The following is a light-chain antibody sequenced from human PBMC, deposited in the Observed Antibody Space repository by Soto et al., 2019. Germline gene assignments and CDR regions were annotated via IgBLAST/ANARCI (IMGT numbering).Light chain of an antibody. V-gene: IGLV2-14*01. CDR2: DVS. CDR3: SSYTSSSTHVV. Sequence: QSVLTQPASVSGSPGQSITISCTGTSSDVGGYNYVSWYQQHSGKAPKLMIYDVSNRPSGVSDRSSGSKSGNPASLTISGLQPDAEADYYCSSYTSSSTHVVFGGGTQLTVL. J-gene: IGLJ2*01. CDR1: SSDVGGYNY.